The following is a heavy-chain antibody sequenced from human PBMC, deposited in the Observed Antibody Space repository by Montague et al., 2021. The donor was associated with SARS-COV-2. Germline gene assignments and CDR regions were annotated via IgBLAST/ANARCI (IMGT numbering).Heavy chain of an antibody. CDR3: ARGHYYDSSGYPY. D-gene: IGHD3-22*01. CDR2: IISSSSYI. Sequence: SLRLSCAASGFTFSSYSMNWVRQAPGKGLEWVSSIISSSSYIYYADSVKGRFTISRDNAKNSLYLQMNSLRAEDTAVYYCARGHYYDSSGYPYWGQGTLVTVSS. J-gene: IGHJ4*02. CDR1: GFTFSSYS. V-gene: IGHV3-21*01.